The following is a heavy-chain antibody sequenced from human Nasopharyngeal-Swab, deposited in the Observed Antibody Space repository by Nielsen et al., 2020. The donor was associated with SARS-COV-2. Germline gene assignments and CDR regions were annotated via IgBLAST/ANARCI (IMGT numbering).Heavy chain of an antibody. Sequence: GRSLRLSCAASGFTFIDSAIHWVRQASGEGLEWVARIRTKGNNYATAYSASVKGRFIIFRDDPTNTAYLQMNSLKTEDTAMYYCTRCGGGCYSGRDYWGQGTLVTVSS. CDR2: IRTKGNNYAT. D-gene: IGHD2-15*01. CDR1: GFTFIDSA. CDR3: TRCGGGCYSGRDY. J-gene: IGHJ4*02. V-gene: IGHV3-73*01.